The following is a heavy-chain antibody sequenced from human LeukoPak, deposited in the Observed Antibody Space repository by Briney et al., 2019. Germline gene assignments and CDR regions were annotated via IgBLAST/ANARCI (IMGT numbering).Heavy chain of an antibody. CDR3: TRRGPEVAVATLFDY. D-gene: IGHD2-15*01. J-gene: IGHJ4*02. CDR2: IRRKAYGGTT. V-gene: IGHV3-49*03. CDR1: GFPFSSYW. Sequence: GGSLRLSCAASGFPFSSYWMNWFRQAPGKGLEWVGFIRRKAYGGTTEYAASVKGRFTISRDDSKSVAYLQMNSLKTEDTAVYYCTRRGPEVAVATLFDYWGQGTLVIVSS.